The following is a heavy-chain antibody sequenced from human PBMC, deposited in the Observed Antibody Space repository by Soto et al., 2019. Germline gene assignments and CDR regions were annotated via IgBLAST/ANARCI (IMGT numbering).Heavy chain of an antibody. V-gene: IGHV1-69*13. CDR3: ARDPGYYNPTPGTSGMDV. D-gene: IGHD3-10*01. CDR2: IIPIFGTA. CDR1: GGTFSSYA. Sequence: GASVKVSCKASGGTFSSYAISWVRQAPGQGLEWMGGIIPIFGTANYAQKFQGRVTITADESTSTAYMELSSLRSEDTAVYYCARDPGYYNPTPGTSGMDVWGQGTTVTVSS. J-gene: IGHJ6*02.